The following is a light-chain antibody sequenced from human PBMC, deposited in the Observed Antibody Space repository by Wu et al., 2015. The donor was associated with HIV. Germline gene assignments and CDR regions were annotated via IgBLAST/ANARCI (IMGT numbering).Light chain of an antibody. CDR3: QQYYDWPIT. CDR2: GAS. J-gene: IGKJ5*01. V-gene: IGKV3-15*01. Sequence: EIVMTQFPVTSSVSLGERVTLSCWASQSISSRLAWYQQKPGQAPRLLIYGASTRATDIPARFSGSGSGTDFTLTISSLQSEDFAVYYCQQYYDWPITFGQGTRLDIK. CDR1: QSISSR.